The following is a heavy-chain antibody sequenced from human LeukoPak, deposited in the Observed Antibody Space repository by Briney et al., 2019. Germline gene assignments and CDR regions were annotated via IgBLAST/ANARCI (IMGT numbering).Heavy chain of an antibody. CDR2: IKQDGSEK. Sequence: PGGPLRLSCEASGFTFSSYWMSGVRQAPGKGLEWVANIKQDGSEKYYVDSVKGRFTISRDNAKNSLYLQMNSLRAEDTAVYYCARERDGYIRLLDYWGQGTLVTVSS. CDR3: ARERDGYIRLLDY. D-gene: IGHD5-24*01. J-gene: IGHJ4*02. CDR1: GFTFSSYW. V-gene: IGHV3-7*01.